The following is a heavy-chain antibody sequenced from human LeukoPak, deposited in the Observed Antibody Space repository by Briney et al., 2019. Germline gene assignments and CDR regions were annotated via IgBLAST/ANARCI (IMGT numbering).Heavy chain of an antibody. D-gene: IGHD1-26*01. V-gene: IGHV3-48*03. Sequence: GGSLRLSCAASGFTFSSYEMNWVRQAPGKGLEWLSYISSSGSTIYYADSVKGRFTISRDNAKNSLYLQMNSLRAEDTAVYYCARLWAGSYIDYWGQGTLVTVSS. CDR3: ARLWAGSYIDY. CDR1: GFTFSSYE. CDR2: ISSSGSTI. J-gene: IGHJ4*02.